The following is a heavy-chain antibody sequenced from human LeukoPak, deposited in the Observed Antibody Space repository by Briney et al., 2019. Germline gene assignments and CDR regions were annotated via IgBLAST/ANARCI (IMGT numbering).Heavy chain of an antibody. D-gene: IGHD5-12*01. Sequence: SETLSLTCAVYGGSFSCYYWSWIRQPPGKGLEWSGEINHSGSTNYNPSLKSRVTISVDTSKNQFSLKLSSVTAADTAVYYCARVLVQGNGYSGYDEPFDYWGQGTLVTVSS. V-gene: IGHV4-34*01. CDR2: INHSGST. CDR1: GGSFSCYY. CDR3: ARVLVQGNGYSGYDEPFDY. J-gene: IGHJ4*02.